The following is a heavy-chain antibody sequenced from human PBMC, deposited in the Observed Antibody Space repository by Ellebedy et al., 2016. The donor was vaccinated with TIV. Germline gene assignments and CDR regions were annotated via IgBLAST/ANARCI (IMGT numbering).Heavy chain of an antibody. V-gene: IGHV4-34*01. J-gene: IGHJ4*02. CDR1: GGSSTGYY. Sequence: SETLSLTCAVYGGSSTGYYWSWIRQPPGKGLEWFGEINHSGSTNYNPSLKSRDTISVDTPKNQFPLKLTSVTAADTAVYYCARGRVIAVDGTKRPRTHRFDYWGQGTLVTVSS. D-gene: IGHD6-19*01. CDR3: ARGRVIAVDGTKRPRTHRFDY. CDR2: INHSGST.